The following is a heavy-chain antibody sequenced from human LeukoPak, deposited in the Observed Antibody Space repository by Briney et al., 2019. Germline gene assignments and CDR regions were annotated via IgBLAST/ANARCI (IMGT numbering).Heavy chain of an antibody. CDR1: GGSISSYY. CDR3: ARTRAPYCSSTSCYNYYYMDV. V-gene: IGHV4-4*09. J-gene: IGHJ6*03. D-gene: IGHD2-2*02. Sequence: SETLSLTCTISGGSISSYYWSWIRQPPGKGLEWIGYIYPSGSTNYNPSLKSRVTISVDTSKNQFSLKLSSVTAADTAVYYCARTRAPYCSSTSCYNYYYMDVWGKGTTVTVSS. CDR2: IYPSGST.